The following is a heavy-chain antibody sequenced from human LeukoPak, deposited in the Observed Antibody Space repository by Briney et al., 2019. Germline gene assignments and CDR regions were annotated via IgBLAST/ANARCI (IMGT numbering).Heavy chain of an antibody. V-gene: IGHV4-34*01. CDR1: GGSFSGYY. Sequence: SETLSLTCAVYGGSFSGYYWSWIRQPPGKGLEWIGEINHSGSTNYNPSLKSRVTISVDTSKNQFSLKLSSVTAADTAVYYCARVKVVATHYYYYMDVWGKGTTVTVSS. J-gene: IGHJ6*03. CDR3: ARVKVVATHYYYYMDV. CDR2: INHSGST. D-gene: IGHD2-15*01.